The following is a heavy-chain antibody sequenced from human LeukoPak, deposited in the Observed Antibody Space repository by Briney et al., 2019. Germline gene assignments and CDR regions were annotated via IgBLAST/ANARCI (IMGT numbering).Heavy chain of an antibody. J-gene: IGHJ6*02. D-gene: IGHD6-19*01. CDR2: IYHSGTT. Sequence: SETLSLTCTVSGGSISSGGYYWSWIRQHPGKGLEWIGSIYHSGTTYYNPSLKSRVTISVDTSKNQFSLKLSSVTAADTAVYYCARHFTAVDDYGMDVWGQGITVTVSS. CDR1: GGSISSGGYY. V-gene: IGHV4-39*01. CDR3: ARHFTAVDDYGMDV.